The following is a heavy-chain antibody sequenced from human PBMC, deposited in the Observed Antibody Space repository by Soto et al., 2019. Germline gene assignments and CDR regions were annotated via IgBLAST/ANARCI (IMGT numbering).Heavy chain of an antibody. V-gene: IGHV3-23*01. Sequence: EVQLLESGGGLVQPGGSLRLSCAASGFSFSSYAMNWVRQAPGKGLEWVSTISGSDDNTYYADSVKGRFTNSRDNSKNTLYLHMNSLRAEDPAIYYCAKTFSNWYFDLWGRGTLVTVSS. CDR3: AKTFSNWYFDL. CDR2: ISGSDDNT. J-gene: IGHJ2*01. CDR1: GFSFSSYA.